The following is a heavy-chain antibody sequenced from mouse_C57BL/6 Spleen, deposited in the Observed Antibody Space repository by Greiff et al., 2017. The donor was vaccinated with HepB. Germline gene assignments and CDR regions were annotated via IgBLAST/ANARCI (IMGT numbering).Heavy chain of an antibody. CDR3: TRTGYYLAMDY. Sequence: QVQLQQSGAELVKPGASVKISCKASGYAFSSYWMNWVKQRPGKGLEWIGQIYPGDGDTNYNGKFKGKATLTADNSSSTAYMQLSSLTSEDSAVYICTRTGYYLAMDYWGQGTSVTVSS. CDR1: GYAFSSYW. J-gene: IGHJ4*01. V-gene: IGHV1-80*01. CDR2: IYPGDGDT. D-gene: IGHD2-3*01.